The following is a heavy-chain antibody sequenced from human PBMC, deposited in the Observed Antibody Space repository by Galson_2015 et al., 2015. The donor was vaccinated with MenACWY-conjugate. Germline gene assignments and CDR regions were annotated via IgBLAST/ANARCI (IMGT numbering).Heavy chain of an antibody. J-gene: IGHJ4*02. CDR2: IYPGDSDT. Sequence: QSGAEVKKPGESLMISCRGSGYTFTPYWVAWGRQMPGKGLEWMGIIYPGDSDTRYSPSFHGLVTISADKSITTAYLQWSSVKASDTAIDYCARHRDGYSNDYWGQGTLVTVSS. CDR1: GYTFTPYW. V-gene: IGHV5-51*01. CDR3: ARHRDGYSNDY. D-gene: IGHD5-24*01.